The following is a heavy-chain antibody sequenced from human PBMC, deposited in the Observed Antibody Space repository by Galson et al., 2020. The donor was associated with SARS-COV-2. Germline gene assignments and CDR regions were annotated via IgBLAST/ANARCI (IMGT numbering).Heavy chain of an antibody. CDR3: ARDLGIAAVGTGYYYYGMDV. D-gene: IGHD6-13*01. CDR1: GFTFSSYE. CDR2: ISSSGSTI. Sequence: GGSLRLSCAASGFTFSSYEMNWVRQAPGKGLEWVSYISSSGSTIYYADSVKGRFTISRDNAKNSLYLQMNSLRAEDTAVYYCARDLGIAAVGTGYYYYGMDVWGQGTTVTVSS. J-gene: IGHJ6*02. V-gene: IGHV3-48*03.